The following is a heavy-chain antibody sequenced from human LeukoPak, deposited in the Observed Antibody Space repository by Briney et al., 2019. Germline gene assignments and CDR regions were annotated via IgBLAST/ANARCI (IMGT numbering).Heavy chain of an antibody. CDR3: ARDALYCSSTSCLTRWGYYYYYMDV. Sequence: PGGSLRLSCAASGFTFSSYAMSWVRQAPGKGLEWVSAISGSGGSTYYADSVKGRFTISRDNSKNTLYLQMNSLRAEDTAVYYCARDALYCSSTSCLTRWGYYYYYMDVWGKGTTVTVSS. D-gene: IGHD2-2*01. CDR1: GFTFSSYA. V-gene: IGHV3-23*01. J-gene: IGHJ6*03. CDR2: ISGSGGST.